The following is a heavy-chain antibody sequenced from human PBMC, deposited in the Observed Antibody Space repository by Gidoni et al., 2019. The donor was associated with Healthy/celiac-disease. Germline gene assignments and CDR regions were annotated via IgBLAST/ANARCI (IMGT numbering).Heavy chain of an antibody. Sequence: QVQLQQWGAGLLKPSETLSLTCAVYGGSFRGYYWSWIRQPPGKGLEWIGEINHSGSTNYNPSLKSRVTISVDTSKNQFSLKLSSVTAADTAVYYCARGPRLWYSSSWYRHNWFDPWGQGTLVTVSS. CDR2: INHSGST. V-gene: IGHV4-34*01. CDR3: ARGPRLWYSSSWYRHNWFDP. J-gene: IGHJ5*02. CDR1: GGSFRGYY. D-gene: IGHD6-13*01.